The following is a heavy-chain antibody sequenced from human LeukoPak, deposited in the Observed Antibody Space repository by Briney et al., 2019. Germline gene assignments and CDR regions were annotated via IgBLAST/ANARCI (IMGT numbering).Heavy chain of an antibody. CDR3: AKDHSFSAMGHFDY. J-gene: IGHJ4*02. D-gene: IGHD2-2*01. CDR2: IRYDGSNK. V-gene: IGHV3-30*02. Sequence: PGGSLRLSCAASGFTFSSYGMHWVRQAPGKGLEWVAFIRYDGSNKYYADSVKGRFTISRDNSKNTLYLQMNSLRAEDTAVYYCAKDHSFSAMGHFDYWGQGTLSPSPQ. CDR1: GFTFSSYG.